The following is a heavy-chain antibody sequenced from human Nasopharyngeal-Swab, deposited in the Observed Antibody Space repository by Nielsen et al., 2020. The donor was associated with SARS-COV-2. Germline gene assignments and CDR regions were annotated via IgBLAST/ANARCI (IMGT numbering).Heavy chain of an antibody. D-gene: IGHD6-19*01. CDR2: INHSGST. CDR1: GGSISSSSYY. CDR3: ARGSGYSSG. V-gene: IGHV4-39*07. J-gene: IGHJ4*02. Sequence: SETLSLTCTVSGGSISSSSYYWSWIRQPPGKGLEWIGEINHSGSTNYNPSLKSRVTISVDTSKNQFSLKLSSVTAADTAVYYCARGSGYSSGWSQGTLVTVSS.